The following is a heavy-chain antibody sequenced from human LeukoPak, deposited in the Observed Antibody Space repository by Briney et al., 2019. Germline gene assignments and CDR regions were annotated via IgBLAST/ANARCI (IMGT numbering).Heavy chain of an antibody. V-gene: IGHV3-21*01. J-gene: IGHJ4*02. D-gene: IGHD1-26*01. Sequence: PGGSLRLSCAASGFTFSSYSMNWVRQAPGKGLEWVSSISSSSSYIYYADSVKGRFTISRDNAKNSLYLQMNSLRAEDTAVYYCARAEGGSGSYGYWGQGTLVTVSS. CDR2: ISSSSSYI. CDR3: ARAEGGSGSYGY. CDR1: GFTFSSYS.